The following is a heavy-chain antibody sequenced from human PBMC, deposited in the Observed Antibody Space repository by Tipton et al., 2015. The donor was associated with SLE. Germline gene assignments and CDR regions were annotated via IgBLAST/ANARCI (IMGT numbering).Heavy chain of an antibody. CDR1: GFTFSSHG. D-gene: IGHD5-12*01. Sequence: SLRLSCEAFGFTFSSHGMHWVRQAPGKGLEWVATIWYDGGNRYYAGSVKGRFTISRDNSNNTLYLQMNSLRAEDTAVYYCAKEWRADSGYDRFDFWGQVTLLAVSS. CDR3: AKEWRADSGYDRFDF. CDR2: IWYDGGNR. J-gene: IGHJ4*02. V-gene: IGHV3-33*06.